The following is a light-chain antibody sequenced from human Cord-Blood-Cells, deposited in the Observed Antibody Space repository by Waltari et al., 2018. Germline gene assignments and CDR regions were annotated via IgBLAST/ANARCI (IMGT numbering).Light chain of an antibody. CDR1: QSISSY. CDR3: QQSYSTPFT. V-gene: IGKV1-39*01. CDR2: AAS. Sequence: DIQMTQSPSSLSASVGDRVTITCRANQSISSYLNWYQQKPGKAPKLLIYAASSLQSGVPSRFSGSGSGTDFTLTISSLQPEDFATYYGQQSYSTPFTFGPGTKVDIK. J-gene: IGKJ3*01.